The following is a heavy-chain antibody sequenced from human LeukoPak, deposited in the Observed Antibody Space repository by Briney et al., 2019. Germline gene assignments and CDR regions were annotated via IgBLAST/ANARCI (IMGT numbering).Heavy chain of an antibody. V-gene: IGHV4-59*01. CDR2: IYYPGTT. D-gene: IGHD6-13*01. CDR3: SRVSMAATGGTGTGDWYFDL. CDR1: GGSIRSSY. J-gene: IGHJ2*01. Sequence: SETLSLTCSVSGGSIRSSYWSWIRQPPGKGLEWIGDIYYPGTTNYEPSLKSRVTISADTSRNLFSLKLRSVTAADTAVYYCSRVSMAATGGTGTGDWYFDLWGRGTLVTVSS.